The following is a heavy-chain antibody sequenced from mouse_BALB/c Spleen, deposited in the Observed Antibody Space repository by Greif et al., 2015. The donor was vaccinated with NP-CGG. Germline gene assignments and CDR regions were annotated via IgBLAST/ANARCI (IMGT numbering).Heavy chain of an antibody. J-gene: IGHJ4*01. Sequence: QVQLQQSGAELVKPGASVKLSCKASGYTFTEYIIHWVKQRSGQGLEWIGWFYPGSGSIKYNEKFKDKATLTADKSSSTVYMELSRLTSEDSAVYFCARHEDGGTARAHYYAMDYWGQGTSVTVSS. CDR3: ARHEDGGTARAHYYAMDY. CDR1: GYTFTEYI. V-gene: IGHV1-62-2*01. CDR2: FYPGSGSI. D-gene: IGHD3-2*01.